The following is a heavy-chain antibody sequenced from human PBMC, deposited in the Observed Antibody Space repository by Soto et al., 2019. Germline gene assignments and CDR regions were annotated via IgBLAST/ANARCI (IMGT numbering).Heavy chain of an antibody. Sequence: GESLKISCKGSGYSFTSYWIGWVRQMPGKGLEWMGIIYPGDSDTRYSPSFQGQVTISADKSISTAYLQWSSLKASDTVMYYCARTYSSSWPYYYYGMDVWGQGTTVTVSS. D-gene: IGHD6-13*01. V-gene: IGHV5-51*01. J-gene: IGHJ6*02. CDR3: ARTYSSSWPYYYYGMDV. CDR1: GYSFTSYW. CDR2: IYPGDSDT.